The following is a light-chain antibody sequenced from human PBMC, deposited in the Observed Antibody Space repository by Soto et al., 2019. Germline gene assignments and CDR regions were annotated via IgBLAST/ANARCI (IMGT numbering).Light chain of an antibody. J-gene: IGLJ2*01. Sequence: SSELTQPPSVSVSPGQTASITCSGDKLGDKYACWYQQKPGQSPVLVIYQDSKRPSGIPERFSGSNSGNTATLTISGTQAMDEADYYCQAWDSSTAIVVFGGGTKVTVL. V-gene: IGLV3-1*01. CDR1: KLGDKY. CDR3: QAWDSSTAIVV. CDR2: QDS.